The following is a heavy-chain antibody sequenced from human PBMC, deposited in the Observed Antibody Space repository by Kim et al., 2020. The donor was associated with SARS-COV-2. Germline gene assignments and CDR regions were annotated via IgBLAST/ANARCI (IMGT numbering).Heavy chain of an antibody. Sequence: AQKFQGWVTMTRDTSISTAYMELSRLRSDDTAVYYCAREVDGDYYWYFDLWGRGTLVTVSS. D-gene: IGHD4-17*01. CDR3: AREVDGDYYWYFDL. V-gene: IGHV1-2*04. J-gene: IGHJ2*01.